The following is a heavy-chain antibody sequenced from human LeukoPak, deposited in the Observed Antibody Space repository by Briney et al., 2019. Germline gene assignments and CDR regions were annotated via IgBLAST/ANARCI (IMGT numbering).Heavy chain of an antibody. CDR3: ARAGAGFDP. Sequence: SETLSLTCTVSGGSISSYYWSWIRQPPGKGLEWIGYVSYTGYTNSNPSLKSRVTISLDTSKNQFSLKLSSVTAADTAVYYCARAGAGFDPWGQGTLVTVSS. CDR1: GGSISSYY. J-gene: IGHJ5*02. V-gene: IGHV4-59*01. CDR2: VSYTGYT.